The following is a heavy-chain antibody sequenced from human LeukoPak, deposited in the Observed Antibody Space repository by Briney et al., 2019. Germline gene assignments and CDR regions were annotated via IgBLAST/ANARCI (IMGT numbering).Heavy chain of an antibody. Sequence: PSETLSLTCTVSGGFISSFYWSWIRQPPGKGLEWIGYIYYSGSSNYNPSLKSRLTISVDTSKNQFSLKLSSVTATDTAVHYCARDVYCGGDCSYFDYGGQGTLVTVFS. CDR2: IYYSGSS. CDR3: ARDVYCGGDCSYFDY. CDR1: GGFISSFY. J-gene: IGHJ4*02. D-gene: IGHD2-21*02. V-gene: IGHV4-59*01.